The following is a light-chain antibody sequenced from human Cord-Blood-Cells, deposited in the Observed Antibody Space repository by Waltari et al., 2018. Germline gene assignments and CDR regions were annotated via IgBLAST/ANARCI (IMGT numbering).Light chain of an antibody. Sequence: QSALTQPASVSGSPGQSITISCTGTSSDVGGYNYVSWYQQHPSKAPQLMIYDFSNRPSGVSKRFSGSKSGNTASLTISGLQAEDEADYYCSSYTSSSVVFGGGTKLTVL. V-gene: IGLV2-14*01. CDR1: SSDVGGYNY. J-gene: IGLJ2*01. CDR3: SSYTSSSVV. CDR2: DFS.